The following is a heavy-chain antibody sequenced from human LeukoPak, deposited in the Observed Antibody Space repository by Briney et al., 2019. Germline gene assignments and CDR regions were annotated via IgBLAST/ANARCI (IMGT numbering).Heavy chain of an antibody. D-gene: IGHD2-2*01. CDR2: IKQDGSEK. CDR3: ARDPIVVVPAAIAYFDY. Sequence: PGGSLRLSCAASGFTFSSYWMSWVRQAPGKGLEWVANIKQDGSEKYYVDSVKGRFTISRDDAKNSLYLQMNSLRAEDTAVYYCARDPIVVVPAAIAYFDYWGQGTLVTVSS. J-gene: IGHJ4*02. CDR1: GFTFSSYW. V-gene: IGHV3-7*01.